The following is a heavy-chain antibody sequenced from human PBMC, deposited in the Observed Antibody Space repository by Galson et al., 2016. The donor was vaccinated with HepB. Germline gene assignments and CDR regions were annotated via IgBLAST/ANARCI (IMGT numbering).Heavy chain of an antibody. J-gene: IGHJ4*02. CDR2: ISSGSDYI. CDR3: ARLDCSYVCPFDY. D-gene: IGHD3/OR15-3a*01. Sequence: SLRLSCAASGFTFNRYTVHWVRQAPGKGLEWVASISSGSDYIYYADSVKGRFTISRDNAKKSRYLHMNSLRGEDTALYYCARLDCSYVCPFDYWGQGTMVTGSS. CDR1: GFTFNRYT. V-gene: IGHV3-21*01.